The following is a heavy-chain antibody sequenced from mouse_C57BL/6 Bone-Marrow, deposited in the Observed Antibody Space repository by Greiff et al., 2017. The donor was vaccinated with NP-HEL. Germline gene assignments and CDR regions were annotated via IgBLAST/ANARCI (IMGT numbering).Heavy chain of an antibody. Sequence: VQLQQSGAELVRPGASVTLSCKASGYTFTDYEMHWVKQTPVHGLEWIGAIDPETGGTAYNQKFKGKAILTADKSSSTAYMELRSLTSEDSAVYYCTRYYGSSDYAMDYWGQGTSVTVSS. V-gene: IGHV1-15*01. CDR3: TRYYGSSDYAMDY. D-gene: IGHD1-1*01. J-gene: IGHJ4*01. CDR2: IDPETGGT. CDR1: GYTFTDYE.